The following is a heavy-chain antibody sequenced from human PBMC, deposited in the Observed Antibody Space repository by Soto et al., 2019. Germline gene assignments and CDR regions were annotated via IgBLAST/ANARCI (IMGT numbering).Heavy chain of an antibody. CDR2: INPSGGST. CDR1: GYTFTSYY. CDR3: ARVASIAVAANAEYFQH. Sequence: ASVKVSCKASGYTFTSYYMHWVRQAPGQGLEWMGIINPSGGSTSYAQKFQGRVTMTRDTSTSTVYMELSSLRSEETDVYYCARVASIAVAANAEYFQHWGQGTLVTVS. J-gene: IGHJ1*01. V-gene: IGHV1-46*01. D-gene: IGHD6-19*01.